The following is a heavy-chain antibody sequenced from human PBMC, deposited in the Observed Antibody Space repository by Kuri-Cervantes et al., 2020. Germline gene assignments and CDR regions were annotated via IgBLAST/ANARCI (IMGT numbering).Heavy chain of an antibody. CDR1: GFTFSEYT. CDR2: ISSSSSTI. Sequence: GESLKISCAASGFTFSEYTMNWVRQAPGKGLEWVSYISSSSSTIYYADSVKGRFTISRDNAKNSLYLQMNSLRDEDTAVYYCARVGPLYCSGGSCYWGYFDYWGQGTLVTVSS. D-gene: IGHD2-15*01. V-gene: IGHV3-48*02. J-gene: IGHJ4*02. CDR3: ARVGPLYCSGGSCYWGYFDY.